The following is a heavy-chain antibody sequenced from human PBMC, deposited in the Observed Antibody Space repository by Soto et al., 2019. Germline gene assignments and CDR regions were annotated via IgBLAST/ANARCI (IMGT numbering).Heavy chain of an antibody. CDR1: GGSISSGGYS. CDR3: ARLSPMTIAGTAYYHSMDV. CDR2: MYHSGST. D-gene: IGHD6-13*01. J-gene: IGHJ6*02. Sequence: SETLSLTCAVSGGSISSGGYSWSWIRQPPGKGLEWIGYMYHSGSTYYNPSFESRVTISIDRSKSQFSLNLRSVTAADTAVYYCARLSPMTIAGTAYYHSMDVWGQGAPVTVSS. V-gene: IGHV4-30-2*01.